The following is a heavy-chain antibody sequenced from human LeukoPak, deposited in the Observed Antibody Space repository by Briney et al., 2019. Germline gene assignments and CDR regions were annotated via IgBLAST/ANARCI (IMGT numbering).Heavy chain of an antibody. Sequence: SQTLSLTCTVSGGSISSGDYYWSWIRQPPGKGLEWIGYIYYSGSTYYNPSLKSRVTISVDTSKNQFSLKLSSVTAADTAVYYCAREANSGYDFPDSFDYWGQGTLVTVSS. CDR1: GGSISSGDYY. D-gene: IGHD5-12*01. J-gene: IGHJ4*02. CDR2: IYYSGST. V-gene: IGHV4-30-4*01. CDR3: AREANSGYDFPDSFDY.